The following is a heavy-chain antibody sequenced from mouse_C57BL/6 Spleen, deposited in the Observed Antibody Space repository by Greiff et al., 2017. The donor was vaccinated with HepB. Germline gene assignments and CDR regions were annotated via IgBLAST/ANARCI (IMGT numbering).Heavy chain of an antibody. V-gene: IGHV5-4*01. D-gene: IGHD2-4*01. CDR1: GFTFSSYA. CDR3: ARVGDYDDANWYFDV. J-gene: IGHJ1*03. CDR2: ISDGGSYT. Sequence: EVQLVESGGGLVKPGGSLKLSCAASGFTFSSYAMSWVRQTPEKRLEWVATISDGGSYTYYPDNVKGRFTISRDNAKNNLYLQMSHLKSEDTAMYYCARVGDYDDANWYFDVWGTGTTVTVSS.